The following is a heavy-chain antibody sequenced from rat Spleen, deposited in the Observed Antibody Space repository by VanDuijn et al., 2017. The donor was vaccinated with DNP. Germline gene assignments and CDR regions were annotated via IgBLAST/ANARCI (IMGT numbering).Heavy chain of an antibody. CDR2: ISYDGFRT. Sequence: EVQLVESGGGLLQPGRSLKLSCAASGFTFSDYAMVCVRQAPKKGLEWVATISYDGFRTYHRDSVKGRFTISRDNSKSTLYLQMDSLRSEDTATYYCARHEEQPWFAYWGQGTLVTVSS. J-gene: IGHJ3*01. D-gene: IGHD1-5*01. V-gene: IGHV5-17*01. CDR3: ARHEEQPWFAY. CDR1: GFTFSDYA.